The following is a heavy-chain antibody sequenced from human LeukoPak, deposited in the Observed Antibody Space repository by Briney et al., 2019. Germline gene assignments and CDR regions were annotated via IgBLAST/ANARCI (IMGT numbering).Heavy chain of an antibody. CDR1: VYTSTSYY. D-gene: IGHD4-23*01. Sequence: ASVKVSCKTSVYTSTSYYMHWVRQAPGQGLEWMGIINPSGDSTTYPQKFQGRVTMTRDTSTSTVYMELSSLRSDDTAVYYCARHDLGGTSPFYCWGQGTLVTVSS. CDR2: INPSGDST. V-gene: IGHV1-46*01. CDR3: ARHDLGGTSPFYC. J-gene: IGHJ4*02.